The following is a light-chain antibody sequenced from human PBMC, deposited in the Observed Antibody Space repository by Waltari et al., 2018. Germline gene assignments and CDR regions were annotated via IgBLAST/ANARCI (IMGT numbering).Light chain of an antibody. V-gene: IGLV2-23*02. J-gene: IGLJ3*02. Sequence: QSALTQPASVSGSPGQSITISCIGTSSDVGTYNLVSWYQQLPGKAPNLIISQVTKRPSGVSSRFSGSRSGNTASLTISGLQSEDEADYYCCSYAGPTTWVFGGGTSLTVL. CDR2: QVT. CDR3: CSYAGPTTWV. CDR1: SSDVGTYNL.